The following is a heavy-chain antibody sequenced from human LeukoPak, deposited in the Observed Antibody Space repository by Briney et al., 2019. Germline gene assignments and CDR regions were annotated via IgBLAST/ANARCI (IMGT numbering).Heavy chain of an antibody. CDR3: ARPFFYGSGSHYLNYFDY. J-gene: IGHJ4*02. D-gene: IGHD3-10*01. CDR1: GYSFTSYW. Sequence: GESLKISCKGSGYSFTSYWIGWVRQMPGKGLEWMGIIYPGDSDTRYSPSFQGQVTISADKSISTAYLQWSSLKASDTAMYYCARPFFYGSGSHYLNYFDYWSQGTLVTVSS. V-gene: IGHV5-51*01. CDR2: IYPGDSDT.